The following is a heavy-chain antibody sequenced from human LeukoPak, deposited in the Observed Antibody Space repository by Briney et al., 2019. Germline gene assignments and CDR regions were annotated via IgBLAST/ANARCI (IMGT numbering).Heavy chain of an antibody. V-gene: IGHV7-4-1*02. CDR1: GYTLTSYD. CDR2: ITTDTGNP. D-gene: IGHD5-18*01. Sequence: ASVKVSCKASGYTLTSYDINWVRQATGQGLEWMGWITTDTGNPTYAQGFTGRFVFSLDTSVSTAYLQIISLKAEDTAVYYCARADGYSYGLFDYWGQGTLVTVSS. CDR3: ARADGYSYGLFDY. J-gene: IGHJ4*02.